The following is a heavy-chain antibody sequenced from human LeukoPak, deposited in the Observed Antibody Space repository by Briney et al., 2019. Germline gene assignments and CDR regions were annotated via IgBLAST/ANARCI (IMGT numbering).Heavy chain of an antibody. Sequence: GGSLRLSCTASGFTFSDYYMSWIRQAPGKGLEWVSYISSRGSTIYYADSVKGRFTISRDNAKNSLYLQMNSLRAEDTAVYYCARDGVQLSPYYYYGMDVWGQGTTVTVSS. CDR2: ISSRGSTI. J-gene: IGHJ6*02. CDR1: GFTFSDYY. D-gene: IGHD5-18*01. CDR3: ARDGVQLSPYYYYGMDV. V-gene: IGHV3-11*01.